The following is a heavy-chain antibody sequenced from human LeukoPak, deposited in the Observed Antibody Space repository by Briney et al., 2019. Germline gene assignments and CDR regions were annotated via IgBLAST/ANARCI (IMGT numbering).Heavy chain of an antibody. D-gene: IGHD5-12*01. CDR3: ARATYSGYDWVWFDH. J-gene: IGHJ5*02. V-gene: IGHV1-18*01. CDR1: GYTFTSYG. Sequence: GASVKVSCKASGYTFTSYGISWVRQAPGQGLEWMGWISAYNGNTNYAQKLQGRVTMTTDTSTSTAYMELRSLRSDNTAVYYCARATYSGYDWVWFDHWGQGTLVTVSS. CDR2: ISAYNGNT.